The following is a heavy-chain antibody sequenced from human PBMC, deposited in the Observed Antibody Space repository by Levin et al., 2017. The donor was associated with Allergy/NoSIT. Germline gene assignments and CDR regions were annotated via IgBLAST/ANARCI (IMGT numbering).Heavy chain of an antibody. CDR2: IYHSGST. CDR1: GGSISSGGYS. V-gene: IGHV4-30-2*01. Sequence: SETLSLTCAVSGGSISSGGYSWSWIRQPPGKGLEWIGYIYHSGSTYYNPSLKSRVTISVDRSKNQFSLKLSSVTAADTAVYYCARCVVHTLVYDYWGQGTLVTVSS. D-gene: IGHD2-15*01. J-gene: IGHJ4*02. CDR3: ARCVVHTLVYDY.